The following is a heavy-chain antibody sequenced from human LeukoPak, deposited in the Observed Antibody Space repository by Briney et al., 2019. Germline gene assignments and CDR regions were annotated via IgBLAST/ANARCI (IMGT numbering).Heavy chain of an antibody. CDR3: ARHRTGSYAIFFDI. J-gene: IGHJ3*02. Sequence: SETLSLTCTVSGGSISSYYWSWIRQPPGEGLEWIGYIYYSGSTKYNSSLKSRVTISVDTSKNQFSLKLNSVTAADTAVYYCARHRTGSYAIFFDIWGQGTMVTVSS. D-gene: IGHD3-16*01. V-gene: IGHV4-59*08. CDR2: IYYSGST. CDR1: GGSISSYY.